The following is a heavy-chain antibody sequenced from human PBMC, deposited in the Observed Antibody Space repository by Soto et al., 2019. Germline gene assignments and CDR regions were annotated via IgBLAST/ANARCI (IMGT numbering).Heavy chain of an antibody. V-gene: IGHV3-30*03. CDR3: AREAGCSGTNCNVYFDY. CDR2: ISYESIST. Sequence: GGSLRLSCVASRLTFGNYGMHWVRQAPGKGLEWVAVISYESISTVYRDSVRGRFTISRDNSRNTLYLHMNSLTPEDTAVYYCAREAGCSGTNCNVYFDYWGLGTLVTASS. D-gene: IGHD2-15*01. J-gene: IGHJ4*01. CDR1: RLTFGNYG.